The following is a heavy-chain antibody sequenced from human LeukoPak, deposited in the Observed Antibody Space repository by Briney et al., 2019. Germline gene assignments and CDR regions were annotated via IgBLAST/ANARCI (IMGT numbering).Heavy chain of an antibody. Sequence: GGSLRLSCAASGFTFSSYAMSWVRQAPGKGLEGVAVIWYDGSNKYYADSVKGRFTISRDNSKNTLYLLLNSLRAEDTAVYYCARDEEEAFDIWGQGTMVTVSS. CDR1: GFTFSSYA. V-gene: IGHV3-33*08. CDR3: ARDEEEAFDI. CDR2: IWYDGSNK. J-gene: IGHJ3*02.